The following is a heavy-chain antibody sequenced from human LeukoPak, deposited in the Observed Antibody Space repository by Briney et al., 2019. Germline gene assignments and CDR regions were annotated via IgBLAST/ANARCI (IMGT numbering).Heavy chain of an antibody. V-gene: IGHV3-23*01. J-gene: IGHJ4*02. CDR3: AKSTRRIPAATMGFDY. CDR2: ISGSGGST. CDR1: GFTFSSYA. Sequence: PGGSLRLSCAASGFTFSSYAMSWVRQAPGKGLEWVSAISGSGGSTYYADSVKGRFTISRDNSKNTLYLRMNSLRAEDTAVYYCAKSTRRIPAATMGFDYWGQGTLVTVSS. D-gene: IGHD2-2*01.